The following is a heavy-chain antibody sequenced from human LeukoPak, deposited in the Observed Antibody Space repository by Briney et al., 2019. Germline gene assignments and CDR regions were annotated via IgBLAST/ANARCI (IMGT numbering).Heavy chain of an antibody. J-gene: IGHJ4*02. CDR2: IKHTGST. CDR3: ARTARHLYGSKTYYFDN. D-gene: IGHD4-17*01. CDR1: GGSLSAYY. Sequence: SETLSLTCAVYGGSLSAYYWTWIRQSPDKGLEWIGEIKHTGSTNYNPSVKSRVTMFVDTSKNQFSLRLTSVIAADTAMYYCARTARHLYGSKTYYFDNWGQGTLVTVSA. V-gene: IGHV4-34*01.